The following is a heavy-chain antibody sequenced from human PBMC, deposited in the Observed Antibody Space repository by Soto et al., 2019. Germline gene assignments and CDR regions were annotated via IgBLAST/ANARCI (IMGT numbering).Heavy chain of an antibody. CDR2: ISHDGSNK. CDR1: GFTFSNYG. D-gene: IGHD1-26*01. V-gene: IGHV3-30*18. CDR3: AKGTYIGSYYYAFDI. J-gene: IGHJ3*02. Sequence: QVQLVGSGGGVAQPGRSLRLSCAASGFTFSNYGIHWVRQAPGKGLEWVAVISHDGSNKFYADSVKGRFTISRQNSKNTLYLQMNSLRAEDTAVYYCAKGTYIGSYYYAFDIWGQGTMVTVSS.